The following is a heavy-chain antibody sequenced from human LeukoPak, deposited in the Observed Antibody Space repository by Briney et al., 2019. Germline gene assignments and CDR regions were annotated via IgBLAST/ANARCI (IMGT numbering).Heavy chain of an antibody. CDR3: AREGELYALDH. Sequence: EASVKVSCKASGYTFTSYAMHWVRQAPGQRLEWMGWINAGNGNTKYSQKFQGRVTITRDTSASTAYMELSILRSEDTAVYYCAREGELYALDHWGQGTLVTVSS. CDR1: GYTFTSYA. V-gene: IGHV1-3*01. D-gene: IGHD3-16*01. J-gene: IGHJ4*02. CDR2: INAGNGNT.